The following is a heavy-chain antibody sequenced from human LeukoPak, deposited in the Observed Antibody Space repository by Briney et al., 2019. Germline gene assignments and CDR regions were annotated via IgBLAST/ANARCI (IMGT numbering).Heavy chain of an antibody. V-gene: IGHV3-20*04. Sequence: PGGSLRLSCAASGFTFDDYGMSWVRQAPGKGLEWVSGINRNGGSAGHADSVKGRFTISRDNVKNFLFLQMNSLRAEDTALYYCARDRGGSYMYLQHWGQGTLVTVSS. CDR1: GFTFDDYG. J-gene: IGHJ1*01. CDR3: ARDRGGSYMYLQH. CDR2: INRNGGSA. D-gene: IGHD1-26*01.